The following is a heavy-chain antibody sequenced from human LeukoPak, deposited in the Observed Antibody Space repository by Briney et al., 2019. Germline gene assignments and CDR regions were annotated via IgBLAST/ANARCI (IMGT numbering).Heavy chain of an antibody. D-gene: IGHD2-15*01. CDR1: GGSISSSSYY. CDR2: IYYSGTT. J-gene: IGHJ5*02. V-gene: IGHV4-39*01. Sequence: SETLSLTCTVSGGSISSSSYYWGWIRQPPGKGLEWIGSIYYSGTTHYNSSLKSRVTISVDTSKNQFSLKLSSVTAADTAVFYCARIGYCSGGNCVNWFDPWGQGTLVTVSS. CDR3: ARIGYCSGGNCVNWFDP.